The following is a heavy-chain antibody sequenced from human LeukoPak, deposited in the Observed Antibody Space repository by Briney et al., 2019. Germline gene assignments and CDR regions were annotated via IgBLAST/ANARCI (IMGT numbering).Heavy chain of an antibody. CDR1: GFTFSSYW. V-gene: IGHV3-74*01. Sequence: GGSLRLSCAASGFTFSSYWMHWVRQAPGKGLEGVSRINSDGSPTNYADSVKGRFTISTDNAKKPLYLQMNSLIAEDTAVYYCARAGYYRFDYWGQGSLVTVSS. CDR3: ARAGYYRFDY. D-gene: IGHD4-17*01. J-gene: IGHJ4*02. CDR2: INSDGSPT.